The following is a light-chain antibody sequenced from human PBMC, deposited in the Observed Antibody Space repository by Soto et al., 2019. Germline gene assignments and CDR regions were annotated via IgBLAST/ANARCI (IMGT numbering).Light chain of an antibody. Sequence: QSALTQPPSASGSPGQSVAISCTGTSSDVGVYNYVSWYQQHPGKAPKLMIYEVNKRPSGVPDRFSGSKSGNTASLTVSGLQAEEEADYYCSSYAGSSNVFGTGTKLTVL. CDR2: EVN. CDR1: SSDVGVYNY. J-gene: IGLJ1*01. V-gene: IGLV2-8*01. CDR3: SSYAGSSNV.